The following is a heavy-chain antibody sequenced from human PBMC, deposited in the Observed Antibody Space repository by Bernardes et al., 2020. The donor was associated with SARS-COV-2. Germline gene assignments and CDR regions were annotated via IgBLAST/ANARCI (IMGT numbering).Heavy chain of an antibody. Sequence: TLSLTCSVTGGSISSAGYYWTWIRQHPGKGLEWIGYIYPNGNTDYNPSLKSRVTISLDTSKNQFSLKLTSLTVADTAVYYCATEQNIAAGDEWYFDLWGRGTLVTVSS. J-gene: IGHJ2*01. CDR3: ATEQNIAAGDEWYFDL. CDR1: GGSISSAGYY. V-gene: IGHV4-31*03. D-gene: IGHD6-13*01. CDR2: IYPNGNT.